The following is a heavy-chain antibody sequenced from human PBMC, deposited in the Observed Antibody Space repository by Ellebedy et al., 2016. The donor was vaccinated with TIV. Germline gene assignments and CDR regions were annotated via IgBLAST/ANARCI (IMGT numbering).Heavy chain of an antibody. V-gene: IGHV3-30*03. D-gene: IGHD3-22*01. CDR3: ASRYYYDSSGYQDAFDI. CDR2: ISYDGSNK. Sequence: PGGSLRLSCAASGFTFSDFGIHWVRRAPGKGLEWVAVISYDGSNKYYADSVKGRFTISRDNSKNTLYLQMNSLRTEDTALYYCASRYYYDSSGYQDAFDIWGQGTMVTVSS. CDR1: GFTFSDFG. J-gene: IGHJ3*02.